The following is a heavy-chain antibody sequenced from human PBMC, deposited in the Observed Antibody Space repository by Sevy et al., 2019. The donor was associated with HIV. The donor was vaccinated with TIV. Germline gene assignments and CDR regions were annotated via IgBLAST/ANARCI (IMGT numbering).Heavy chain of an antibody. CDR2: ISWNSGSI. V-gene: IGHV3-9*01. D-gene: IGHD1-26*01. CDR3: AKGEWELIDY. CDR1: GFTFDDYA. J-gene: IGHJ4*02. Sequence: GVSLRLSCAASGFTFDDYAMHWVRQTPGKGLEWVSGISWNSGSIGYADSVKGRFTISRDNAKNSLYLQMNSLRAEDTALYYCAKGEWELIDYWGQGTLVTVSS.